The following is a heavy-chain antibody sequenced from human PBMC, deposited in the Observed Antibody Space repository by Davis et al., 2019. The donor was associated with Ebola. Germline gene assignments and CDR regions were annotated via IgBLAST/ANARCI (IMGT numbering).Heavy chain of an antibody. D-gene: IGHD3-22*01. Sequence: PGGSLRLSCAASGFTFSSYAMSWVRQAPGKGLEWVSSISSSSSYIYYADSVKGRFTISRDNAKNSLYLQMNSLRAEDTAVYYCARGYYDSSGHGGYWGQGTLVTVSS. V-gene: IGHV3-21*01. CDR2: ISSSSSYI. CDR1: GFTFSSYA. J-gene: IGHJ4*02. CDR3: ARGYYDSSGHGGY.